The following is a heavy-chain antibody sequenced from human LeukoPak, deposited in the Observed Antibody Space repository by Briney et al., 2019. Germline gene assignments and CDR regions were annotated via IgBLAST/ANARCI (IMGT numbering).Heavy chain of an antibody. CDR1: GYTFTGYY. CDR2: INPNSGGT. D-gene: IGHD3-22*01. J-gene: IGHJ4*02. V-gene: IGHV1-2*02. Sequence: ASVKVSCKASGYTFTGYYMHWVRQAPGQGLEWMGWINPNSGGTNYAQKFQGRVTMTRDTSTSTAYMELSRLRSDDTAVYYCAREDYYDSSGYPYFDYWGQGTLVTVSS. CDR3: AREDYYDSSGYPYFDY.